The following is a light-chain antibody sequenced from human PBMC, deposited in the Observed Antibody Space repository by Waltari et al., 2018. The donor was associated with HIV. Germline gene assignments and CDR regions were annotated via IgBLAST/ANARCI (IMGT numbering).Light chain of an antibody. CDR1: QSLLHSNGYNY. CDR2: LGS. V-gene: IGKV2-28*01. CDR3: MQTVQTPLT. Sequence: DIWLTVSLISLPVTPGETAFMSSRSRQSLLHSNGYNYVDWYLQKPGQSPQLLIYLGSKRASGVPDRFSGSGSGTDFTLTISRVEAEDVGVYYCMQTVQTPLTFGGGTKVEI. J-gene: IGKJ4*01.